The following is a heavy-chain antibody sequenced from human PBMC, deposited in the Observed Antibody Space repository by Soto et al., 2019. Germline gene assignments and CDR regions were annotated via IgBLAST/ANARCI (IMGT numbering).Heavy chain of an antibody. CDR1: GFTFSSYE. Sequence: GGSLRLSCATSGFTFSSYEMNWVRQAPGKRLEWVSYISSSGSTIYYADSVMGGFTISRDNAKNSLYLQMDSLRAEDTAVYYCARDQEAGSFFPYYYGMDVWGQGTTVTVSS. J-gene: IGHJ6*02. V-gene: IGHV3-48*03. CDR3: ARDQEAGSFFPYYYGMDV. CDR2: ISSSGSTI. D-gene: IGHD6-13*01.